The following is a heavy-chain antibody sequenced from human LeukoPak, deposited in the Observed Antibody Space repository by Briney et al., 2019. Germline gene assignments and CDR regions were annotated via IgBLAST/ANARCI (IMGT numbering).Heavy chain of an antibody. CDR3: AREYDSSGYYVYYFDY. J-gene: IGHJ4*02. Sequence: AASVTVSCKASGYTFTSYAMHWVRQAPGQRLEWMGWSNAGNGNTKYSQEFQGRVTITADKSTSTAYMELSSLRSEDTAVYYCAREYDSSGYYVYYFDYWGQGTLVTVSS. CDR1: GYTFTSYA. CDR2: SNAGNGNT. D-gene: IGHD3-22*01. V-gene: IGHV1-3*02.